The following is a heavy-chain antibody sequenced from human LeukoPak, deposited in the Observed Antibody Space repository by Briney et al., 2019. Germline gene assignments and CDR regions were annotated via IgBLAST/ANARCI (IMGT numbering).Heavy chain of an antibody. Sequence: SETLSLTCTVSGISISSYFWSWIRQPPGKGLEWIGYVYYNGITNYNPSLKSRVSISLDTSKNQFSLKLSSVTAADTAVYYCASQLGGTTFHWGQGTPVTVSS. CDR3: ASQLGGTTFH. D-gene: IGHD1-1*01. J-gene: IGHJ4*02. V-gene: IGHV4-59*01. CDR1: GISISSYF. CDR2: VYYNGIT.